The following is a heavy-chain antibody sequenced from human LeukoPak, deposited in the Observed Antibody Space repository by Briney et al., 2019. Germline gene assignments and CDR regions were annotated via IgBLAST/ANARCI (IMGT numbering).Heavy chain of an antibody. J-gene: IGHJ4*02. D-gene: IGHD1/OR15-1a*01. CDR1: GASISGSGYY. V-gene: IGHV4-39*07. Sequence: SETLSLTCAVSGASISGSGYYLGWIRQPPGKGLEWIGNIYYTGSTYYNASLQSRVTISIDMSKNQFSLRLSSVTAADTAVYYCARHLGTPGTRGFDYWGQGTLVTVSS. CDR3: ARHLGTPGTRGFDY. CDR2: IYYTGST.